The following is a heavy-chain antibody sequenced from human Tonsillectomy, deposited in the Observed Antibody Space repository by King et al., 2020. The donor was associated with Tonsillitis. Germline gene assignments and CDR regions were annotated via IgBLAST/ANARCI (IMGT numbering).Heavy chain of an antibody. J-gene: IGHJ4*02. CDR1: GDSISSSSHY. D-gene: IGHD3-10*01. Sequence: QLQESGPGLVKPSETLSLTCTVSGDSISSSSHYWGWIRQPPRRGLAGIGSIYSSGSTYYNPSLKSRVTISVDTSKKQFSLKLSPVTAADTAVYYCAGHHLLWFGETPQYFDYWGQGTLVTVSS. CDR2: IYSSGST. V-gene: IGHV4-39*01. CDR3: AGHHLLWFGETPQYFDY.